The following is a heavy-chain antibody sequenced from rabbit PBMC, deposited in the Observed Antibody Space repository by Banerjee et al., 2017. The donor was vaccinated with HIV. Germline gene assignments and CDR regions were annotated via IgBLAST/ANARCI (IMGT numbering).Heavy chain of an antibody. CDR1: GFDISSSYW. CDR2: IYNGNGNT. D-gene: IGHD2-1*01. J-gene: IGHJ5*01. CDR3: ARDDFGVMWLDL. Sequence: QEQLEESGGGLVKPEGSLTLTCKASGFDISSSYWICWVRQAPGKGLEWIGCIYNGNGNTYYATWAKGRFTISKTSSTTVTLQMTSLTAADTATYFCARDDFGVMWLDLWGPGTLVTDS. V-gene: IGHV1S45*01.